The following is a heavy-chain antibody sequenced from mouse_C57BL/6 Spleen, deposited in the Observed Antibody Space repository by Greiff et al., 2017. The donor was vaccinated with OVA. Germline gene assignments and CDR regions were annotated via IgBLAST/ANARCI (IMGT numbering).Heavy chain of an antibody. Sequence: EVKLVESGEGLVKPGGSLKLSCAASGFTFSSYAMSWVRQTPEKRLEWVAYISSGGDYIYYADTVKGRFTISRDNARNTLYLQMSSLKSEDTAMYYCTRDDRDYDNYAMDYWGQGTSVTVSS. CDR1: GFTFSSYA. D-gene: IGHD2-4*01. CDR2: ISSGGDYI. CDR3: TRDDRDYDNYAMDY. J-gene: IGHJ4*01. V-gene: IGHV5-9-1*02.